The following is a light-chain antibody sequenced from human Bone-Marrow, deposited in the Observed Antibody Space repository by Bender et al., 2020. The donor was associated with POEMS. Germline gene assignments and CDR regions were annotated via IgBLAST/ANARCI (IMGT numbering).Light chain of an antibody. CDR3: NSYSTTGGVV. J-gene: IGLJ2*01. CDR1: SNDVGAYNY. CDR2: DVA. V-gene: IGLV2-14*03. Sequence: QSALTQPASVSGSPGQSTTISCTGTSNDVGAYNYVSWYQHRPGKAPKLVMFDVAKTPSGVPGRFSGSKSGNTASLTVSGLQAEDEADYYCNSYSTTGGVVFGGGTKLTVL.